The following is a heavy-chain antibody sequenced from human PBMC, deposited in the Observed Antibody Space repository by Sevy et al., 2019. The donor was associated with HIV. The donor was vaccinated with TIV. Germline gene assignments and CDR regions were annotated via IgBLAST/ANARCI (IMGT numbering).Heavy chain of an antibody. CDR2: ISGSGGST. V-gene: IGHV3-23*01. D-gene: IGHD3-22*01. CDR1: GFTFSSYA. Sequence: GGSLRLSCAASGFTFSSYAMSWVRQAPGKGLEWVSAISGSGGSTYYADSVKGRSTISRDNSKNTLYLQMNSLRAEDTAVYYCANPYYYDSSGYSDYWGQGTLVTVSS. CDR3: ANPYYYDSSGYSDY. J-gene: IGHJ4*02.